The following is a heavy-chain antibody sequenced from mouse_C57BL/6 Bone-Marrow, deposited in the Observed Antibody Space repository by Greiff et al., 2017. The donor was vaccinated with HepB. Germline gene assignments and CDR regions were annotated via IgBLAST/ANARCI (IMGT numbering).Heavy chain of an antibody. CDR1: GYSFTDYN. D-gene: IGHD1-1*01. J-gene: IGHJ2*01. CDR2: INPNYGTT. Sequence: ESGPELVKPGASVKISCKASGYSFTDYNMNWVKQSNGKSLEWIGVINPNYGTTSYNQKFKGKATLTVDQSSSTAYMQLNSLTSEDSAVYYCARGGITTVVAKFDYWGQGTTLTVSS. V-gene: IGHV1-39*01. CDR3: ARGGITTVVAKFDY.